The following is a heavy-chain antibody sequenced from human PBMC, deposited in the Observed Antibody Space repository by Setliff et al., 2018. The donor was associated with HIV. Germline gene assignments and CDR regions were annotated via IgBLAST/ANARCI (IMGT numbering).Heavy chain of an antibody. D-gene: IGHD5-12*01. CDR2: ISGGDST. J-gene: IGHJ4*02. CDR1: GFTFNRYD. CDR3: AKVDWAGYKSVGFYYFTY. V-gene: IGHV3-23*01. Sequence: GGSLRLSCAASGFTFNRYDITWVRQAPGKGLEWVSLISGGDSTSYADSVKGRFTISRDNSENTVYLQMSSLRAEDTAVYYCAKVDWAGYKSVGFYYFTYWGQGTLVTVSS.